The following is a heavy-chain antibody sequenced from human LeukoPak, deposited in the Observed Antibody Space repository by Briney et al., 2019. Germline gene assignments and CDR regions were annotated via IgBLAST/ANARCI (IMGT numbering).Heavy chain of an antibody. Sequence: GGSLRLSCAASGFTFSSYAMSWVRQAPGKGLEWVSAISGSGGSTYYADSVKGRFTISRDNSKNTLYLQMNSLRAEDTAVYYRSKDRSGWGSYLPDYLGQGTLVTVSS. CDR3: SKDRSGWGSYLPDY. D-gene: IGHD3-10*01. CDR2: ISGSGGST. J-gene: IGHJ4*02. V-gene: IGHV3-23*01. CDR1: GFTFSSYA.